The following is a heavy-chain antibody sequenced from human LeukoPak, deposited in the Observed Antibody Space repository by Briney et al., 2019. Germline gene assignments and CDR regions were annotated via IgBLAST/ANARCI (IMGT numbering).Heavy chain of an antibody. CDR2: IRQDGGEK. D-gene: IGHD4-11*01. V-gene: IGHV3-7*01. Sequence: GGSLRLSCAVSGFTFTDYWMNWVRQAPGKGLEWVASIRQDGGEKSYVDSVKGRFTISRDNTKSSLYLQINSLRAEDTAVYYCAREDHSNYEFWGQGTLVTVSS. CDR3: AREDHSNYEF. CDR1: GFTFTDYW. J-gene: IGHJ4*02.